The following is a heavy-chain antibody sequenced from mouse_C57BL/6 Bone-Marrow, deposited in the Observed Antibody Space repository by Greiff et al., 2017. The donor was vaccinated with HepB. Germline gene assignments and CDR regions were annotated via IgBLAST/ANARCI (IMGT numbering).Heavy chain of an antibody. J-gene: IGHJ2*01. V-gene: IGHV1-80*01. CDR1: GYAFSSYW. Sequence: QVQLQQSGAELVKPGASVKISCKASGYAFSSYWMNWVKQRPGKGLEWIGQIYPGDGDTNYNGKFKGQATLTADKSSSTAYMQLSSLTSEDSAVYFCARGPLIRAWFDYWGQGTTLTVSS. CDR2: IYPGDGDT. CDR3: ARGPLIRAWFDY.